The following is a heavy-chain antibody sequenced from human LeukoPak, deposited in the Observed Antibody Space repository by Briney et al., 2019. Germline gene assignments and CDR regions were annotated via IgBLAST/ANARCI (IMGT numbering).Heavy chain of an antibody. J-gene: IGHJ6*04. CDR2: ISYDGSNK. CDR1: GFTFSSYG. CDR3: AKDDKASYGDRYYYYGMDV. Sequence: GGSVRLSCAASGFTFSSYGMHWVRQAPGKGLEWVAVISYDGSNKYYADSVKGRFTISRDNSKNTLYLQMNSLRAEDTAVYYCAKDDKASYGDRYYYYGMDVWGKGTTVTVSS. D-gene: IGHD4-17*01. V-gene: IGHV3-30*18.